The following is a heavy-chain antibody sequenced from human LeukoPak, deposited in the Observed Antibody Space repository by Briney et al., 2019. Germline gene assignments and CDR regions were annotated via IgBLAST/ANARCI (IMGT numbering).Heavy chain of an antibody. CDR1: GFSVSGYW. V-gene: IGHV3-21*01. D-gene: IGHD1-26*01. J-gene: IGHJ4*02. CDR3: AREVGVGASYFDY. Sequence: GGSLRLSCAVSGFSVSGYWMTWVRQAPGKGLEWVSSISSSSSYIYYADSVKGRFTISRDNAKNSLYLQMNSLRAEDTAVYYCAREVGVGASYFDYWGQGTLVTVSS. CDR2: ISSSSSYI.